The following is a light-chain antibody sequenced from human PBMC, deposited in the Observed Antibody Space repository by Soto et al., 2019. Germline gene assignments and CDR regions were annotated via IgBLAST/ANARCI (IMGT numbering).Light chain of an antibody. J-gene: IGLJ1*01. Sequence: QSVLAQPPSASGSPGQSVTISCTGTSTDVGGYNSVSWYQQLPGKAPKLIIYEVTKRPSGVPDRFSGSKSGNTASLTVSGLQAEDYADYFCSSYAGSNNSYVFGTGTNVTVL. CDR3: SSYAGSNNSYV. V-gene: IGLV2-8*01. CDR1: STDVGGYNS. CDR2: EVT.